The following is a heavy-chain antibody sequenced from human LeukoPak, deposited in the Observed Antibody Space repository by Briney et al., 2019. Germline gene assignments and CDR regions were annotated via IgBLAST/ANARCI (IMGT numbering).Heavy chain of an antibody. J-gene: IGHJ4*02. CDR2: IYTSGST. Sequence: KPSETLSLTCAVYGGSFSGYYWSWIRQPAGKGLEWIGRIYTSGSTNYNPSLKSRVTLPVDTSKNQFSLDLSSVTAADTAVYYCARDGGRIGWFYFDYWGQGTRVTVSS. CDR1: GGSFSGYY. V-gene: IGHV4-4*07. D-gene: IGHD6-19*01. CDR3: ARDGGRIGWFYFDY.